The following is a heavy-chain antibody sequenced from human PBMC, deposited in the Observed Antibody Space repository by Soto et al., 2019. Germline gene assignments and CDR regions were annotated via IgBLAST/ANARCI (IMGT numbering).Heavy chain of an antibody. CDR3: TCWAGHTHEYGYPLDN. Sequence: QVQLVQSGAEVKKPGASVKVSCKASGYTFTSHGISWVRQAPGQGPEWMGWISGYNGNTNYAQKVHGRVTMTTDTSRSTADMELRTLTTDDTAVYYCTCWAGHTHEYGYPLDNWGQGTLVTVSS. D-gene: IGHD5-18*01. V-gene: IGHV1-18*04. CDR2: ISGYNGNT. CDR1: GYTFTSHG. J-gene: IGHJ4*02.